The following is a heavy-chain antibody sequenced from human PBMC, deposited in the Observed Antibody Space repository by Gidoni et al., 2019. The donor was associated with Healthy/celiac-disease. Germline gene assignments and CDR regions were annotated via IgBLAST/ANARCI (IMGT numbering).Heavy chain of an antibody. CDR3: AKDPERGYSYGPTTLGFDY. J-gene: IGHJ4*02. Sequence: QVQLVESGGGVVQPGRSLRLSCAASGFTFSSYGMHWVRQAPGKGLEWVAVISYDGSNKYYADSVKGRFTISRDNSKNTLYLQMNSLRAEDTAVYYCAKDPERGYSYGPTTLGFDYWGQGTLVTVSS. CDR1: GFTFSSYG. D-gene: IGHD5-18*01. CDR2: ISYDGSNK. V-gene: IGHV3-30*18.